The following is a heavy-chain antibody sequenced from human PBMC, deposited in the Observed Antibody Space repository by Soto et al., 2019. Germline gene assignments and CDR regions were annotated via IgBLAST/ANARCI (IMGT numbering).Heavy chain of an antibody. CDR1: GGSISSGGYY. V-gene: IGHV4-31*03. CDR2: IYYSGST. Sequence: SETLSLTCTVSGGSISSGGYYWSWIRQHPGKGLEWIGYIYYSGSTYYNPSLKSRVTISADTSKNQFSLKLSSVTAADTAVYYCAREVIAAPNWFDPWGQGTLVTVSS. D-gene: IGHD6-13*01. J-gene: IGHJ5*02. CDR3: AREVIAAPNWFDP.